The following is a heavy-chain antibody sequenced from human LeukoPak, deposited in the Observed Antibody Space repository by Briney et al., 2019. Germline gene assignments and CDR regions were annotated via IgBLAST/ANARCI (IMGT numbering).Heavy chain of an antibody. CDR2: IKQDGSEK. Sequence: PGGSLRLSCAASGFTFSSYWMSWVRQAPGKGLEWVANIKQDGSEKYYVDSVKGRFSISRDNAKNSLYLQMNSLRAEDTAVYYCARGAWWLRPAQFDYWGQGTLITVSS. J-gene: IGHJ4*02. CDR3: ARGAWWLRPAQFDY. D-gene: IGHD5-12*01. CDR1: GFTFSSYW. V-gene: IGHV3-7*01.